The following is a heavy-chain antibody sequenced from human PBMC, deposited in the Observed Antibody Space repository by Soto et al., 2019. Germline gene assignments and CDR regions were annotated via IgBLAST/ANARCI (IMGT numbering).Heavy chain of an antibody. Sequence: PGGSLRLSCAASGFTFSSYAMSWVRQAPGKGLEWVSAISGSGGSTYYADSVKGRFTISRDNSKNTLYLQMNSLRAEGTAVYYCAKEDSYSSSWFQFDYWGQGTLVTVSS. D-gene: IGHD6-13*01. V-gene: IGHV3-23*01. CDR1: GFTFSSYA. CDR3: AKEDSYSSSWFQFDY. J-gene: IGHJ4*02. CDR2: ISGSGGST.